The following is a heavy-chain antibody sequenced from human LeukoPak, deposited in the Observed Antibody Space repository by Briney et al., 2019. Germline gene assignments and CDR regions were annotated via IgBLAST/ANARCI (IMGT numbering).Heavy chain of an antibody. Sequence: SETLTLTCTVSGGSISSYYWSWIRQPPGKGLEWIGYIYYSGSTNYNPSLKSRVTISVDTSKNQFSLKLSSVTAADTAVYYCARAGYYDSSGYNWFDPLGQGTLVTVSS. D-gene: IGHD3-22*01. J-gene: IGHJ5*02. CDR3: ARAGYYDSSGYNWFDP. V-gene: IGHV4-59*12. CDR2: IYYSGST. CDR1: GGSISSYY.